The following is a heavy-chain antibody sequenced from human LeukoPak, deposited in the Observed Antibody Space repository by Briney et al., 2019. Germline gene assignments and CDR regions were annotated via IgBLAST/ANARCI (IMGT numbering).Heavy chain of an antibody. V-gene: IGHV1-18*04. CDR3: ARGGYSGSSDY. CDR2: ISAYNGNT. Sequence: ASVKVSCKASGYTFTGYYMHWVRQAPGQGLEWMGWISAYNGNTNYAQKLQGRVTMTTDTSTSTAYMELRSLRSDDTAVYYCARGGYSGSSDYWGQGTLVTVSS. J-gene: IGHJ4*02. CDR1: GYTFTGYY. D-gene: IGHD1-26*01.